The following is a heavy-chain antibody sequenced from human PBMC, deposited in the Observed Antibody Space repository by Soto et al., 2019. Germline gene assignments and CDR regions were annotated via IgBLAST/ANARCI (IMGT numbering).Heavy chain of an antibody. D-gene: IGHD6-6*01. CDR2: SNAGNGNT. Sequence: ASVKVSCKASGYTFTSYAMHWVRQAPGQRLEWMGWSNAGNGNTKYSQEFQGRVTITRDTSASTAYMELSSLRSEDMAVYYCALERIAASLGQYYSYGMDVWGAGTTLTVYS. CDR1: GYTFTSYA. V-gene: IGHV1-3*02. CDR3: ALERIAASLGQYYSYGMDV. J-gene: IGHJ6*04.